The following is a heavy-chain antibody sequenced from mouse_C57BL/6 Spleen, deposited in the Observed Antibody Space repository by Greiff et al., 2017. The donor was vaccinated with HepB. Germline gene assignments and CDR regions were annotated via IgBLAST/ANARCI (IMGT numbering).Heavy chain of an antibody. CDR2: FTMYSAAT. D-gene: IGHD3-2*02. CDR3: ARVSSGYYYYAMDY. J-gene: IGHJ4*01. Sequence: LQQSGAELVRPGSSVKLSCKDSYFAFMASAMHWVKQRPGHGLEWIGSFTMYSAATEYSEKFKGKATLTANNSSRKAYMELSSITSEDSAVYYVARVSSGYYYYAMDYWGQGTSVTVSS. V-gene: IGHV1-49*01. CDR1: YFAFMASA.